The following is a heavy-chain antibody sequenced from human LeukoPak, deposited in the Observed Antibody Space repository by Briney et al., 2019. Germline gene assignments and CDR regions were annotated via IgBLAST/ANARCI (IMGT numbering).Heavy chain of an antibody. V-gene: IGHV3-30*03. J-gene: IGHJ4*02. D-gene: IGHD3-16*01. CDR1: GFTFSRHG. Sequence: GGSLRLSCAASGFTFSRHGMHWVRQAPGKGLEWVTIISYDGSNTYYADSVKGRFTISRDNSKNTLFLQMNSLRAEDTAVYYCVGHSDYWGQGTLVTVSS. CDR2: ISYDGSNT. CDR3: VGHSDY.